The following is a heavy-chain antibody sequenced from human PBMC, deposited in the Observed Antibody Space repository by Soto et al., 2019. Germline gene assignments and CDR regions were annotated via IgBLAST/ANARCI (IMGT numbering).Heavy chain of an antibody. CDR1: GYTFTSYD. CDR2: MNPNSGNT. CDR3: AKSGDNWNYYYYYGMDV. J-gene: IGHJ6*02. V-gene: IGHV1-8*01. Sequence: ASVKVSCKASGYTFTSYDINWVRQATGQGLEWMGWMNPNSGNTGYAQKFQDRVTMTRNTSISTAYMELSSLRSEDTAVYYCAKSGDNWNYYYYYGMDVWGQGTTVTVSS. D-gene: IGHD1-20*01.